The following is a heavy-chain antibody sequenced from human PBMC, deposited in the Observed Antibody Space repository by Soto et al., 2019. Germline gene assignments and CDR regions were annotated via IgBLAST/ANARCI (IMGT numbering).Heavy chain of an antibody. V-gene: IGHV3-53*01. CDR1: GFTVSSNY. J-gene: IGHJ3*02. CDR3: ARVGYAVTTGSAFDI. Sequence: VQLVESGGGLIQPGGSLRLSCAASGFTVSSNYMSWVRQAPGKGLEWVSVIYSDGSTFYADSVKGRFTISRDNSKNTLYLQMNSLRAEDTAVYYCARVGYAVTTGSAFDIWGQGTMVTFSS. CDR2: IYSDGST. D-gene: IGHD4-17*01.